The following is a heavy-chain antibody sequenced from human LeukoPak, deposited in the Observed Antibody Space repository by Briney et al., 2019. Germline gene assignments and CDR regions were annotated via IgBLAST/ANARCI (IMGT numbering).Heavy chain of an antibody. Sequence: SETLSLTCTVSGGSISSYYWSWIRQPPGKGLEWIGYIYYSGSTNYNPSLTSRVIISVDTSKNQFSLKLSSVTAADTAVYYCARQSYCSGGSCYSPKIDYWGQGTLVTVSS. CDR1: GGSISSYY. D-gene: IGHD2-15*01. V-gene: IGHV4-59*08. J-gene: IGHJ4*02. CDR2: IYYSGST. CDR3: ARQSYCSGGSCYSPKIDY.